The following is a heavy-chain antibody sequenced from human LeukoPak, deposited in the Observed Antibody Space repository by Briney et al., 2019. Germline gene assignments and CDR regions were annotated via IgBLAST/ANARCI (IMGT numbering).Heavy chain of an antibody. CDR1: GGTFSSYA. Sequence: SVKVSCKASGGTFSSYAISWVRQAPGQGLEWMGRIIPILGIANYAQKLQGRVTITADKSTSTAYMELSSLRSEDTAVYYCARDRASSDFDYWGQGTLVTVSS. J-gene: IGHJ4*02. CDR2: IIPILGIA. CDR3: ARDRASSDFDY. V-gene: IGHV1-69*04. D-gene: IGHD6-25*01.